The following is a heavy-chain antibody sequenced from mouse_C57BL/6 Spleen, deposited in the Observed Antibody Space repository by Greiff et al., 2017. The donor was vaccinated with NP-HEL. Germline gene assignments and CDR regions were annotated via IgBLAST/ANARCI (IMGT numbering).Heavy chain of an antibody. CDR2: IDPSDSYT. CDR1: GYTFTSYW. Sequence: PEVQLQQPGASVKLSCKASGYTFTSYWMQWVKQRPGQGLEWIGEIDPSDSYTNYNQKFKGKATLTVDTSSSTAYMQLSSLISEDSAVYYCARWGYYGSSLFAYWGQGTLVTVSA. V-gene: IGHV1-50*01. J-gene: IGHJ3*01. D-gene: IGHD1-1*01. CDR3: ARWGYYGSSLFAY.